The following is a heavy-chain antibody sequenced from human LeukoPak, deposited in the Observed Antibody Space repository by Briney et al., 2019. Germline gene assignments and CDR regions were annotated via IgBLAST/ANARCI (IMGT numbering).Heavy chain of an antibody. CDR2: IIPIFGTA. J-gene: IGHJ5*02. CDR1: GGTFSSYA. Sequence: ASVKVSCQASGGTFSSYAISWVRQAPGQGLEWMGGIIPIFGTANYAQKFQDRATMTTDTSTSTAYMELRSLRFDDTAVYYCARDFAWGSGGAPIDDNWLDPWGQGTLVTVSS. D-gene: IGHD7-27*01. V-gene: IGHV1-69*05. CDR3: ARDFAWGSGGAPIDDNWLDP.